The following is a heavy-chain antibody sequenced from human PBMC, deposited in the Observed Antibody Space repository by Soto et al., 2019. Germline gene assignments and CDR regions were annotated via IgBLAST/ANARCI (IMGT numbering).Heavy chain of an antibody. V-gene: IGHV4-61*08. CDR1: GGSISSGGYY. J-gene: IGHJ5*02. Sequence: NPSETLSLTCTVSGGSISSGGYYWSWIRQPPGKGLEWIGYIYYGGSTNYNPSLKSRVTISVDTSKNQFSLKLSSVTAADTAVYYCARLIYPLLDGRTNWFDPWGQGALVTVSS. CDR2: IYYGGST. D-gene: IGHD1-26*01. CDR3: ARLIYPLLDGRTNWFDP.